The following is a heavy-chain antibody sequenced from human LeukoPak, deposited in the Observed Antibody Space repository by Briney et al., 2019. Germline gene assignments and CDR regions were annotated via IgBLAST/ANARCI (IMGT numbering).Heavy chain of an antibody. V-gene: IGHV1-24*01. D-gene: IGHD3-22*01. CDR3: ASLKNYYDSSGYLVTDAFDI. J-gene: IGHJ3*02. Sequence: ASVKVSCKASGYTFTGYYMHWVRQAPGKGLEWMGGFDPEDGETIYAQKFQGRVTMTEDTSTDTAYMELSSLRSEDTAVYYCASLKNYYDSSGYLVTDAFDIWGQGTMVTVSS. CDR1: GYTFTGYY. CDR2: FDPEDGET.